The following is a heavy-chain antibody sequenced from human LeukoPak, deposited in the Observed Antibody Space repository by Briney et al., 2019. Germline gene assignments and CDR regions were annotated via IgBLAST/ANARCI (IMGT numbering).Heavy chain of an antibody. V-gene: IGHV4-39*07. D-gene: IGHD3-22*01. Sequence: SETLSLTCTVSGGSISSSSYYWGWIRQPPGKGLEWIGSIYYSGSTYYNPSLKSRVTISVDTSKNQFSLKLSSVTAADTAVYYCARAPRDYYDSSGYYQGYYFDYWGQGTLVTVSS. J-gene: IGHJ4*02. CDR3: ARAPRDYYDSSGYYQGYYFDY. CDR1: GGSISSSSYY. CDR2: IYYSGST.